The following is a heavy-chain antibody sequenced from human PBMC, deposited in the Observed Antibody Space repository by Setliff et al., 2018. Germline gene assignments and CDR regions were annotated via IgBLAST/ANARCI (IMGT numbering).Heavy chain of an antibody. V-gene: IGHV3-7*01. CDR3: ARLRKDYGDYYYFDY. CDR1: GFTFSTHA. D-gene: IGHD4-17*01. J-gene: IGHJ4*02. Sequence: GSLSLSCGASGFTFSTHAMHWVRQAPGKGLEWVAYIKQDGSEKHYVDSVKGRFTISRDNAKNSLYLQMNSLRAEDTAVYYCARLRKDYGDYYYFDYWGQGTLVTVSS. CDR2: IKQDGSEK.